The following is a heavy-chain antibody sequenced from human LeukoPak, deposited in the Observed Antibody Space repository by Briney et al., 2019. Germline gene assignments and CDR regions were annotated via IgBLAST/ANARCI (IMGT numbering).Heavy chain of an antibody. D-gene: IGHD3-3*01. V-gene: IGHV4-38-2*01. Sequence: KPSETLSLTCAVSGYSISSGYYWGWIQQPPGKGLEWIGSIYHSGSTNYNPSLKSRVTISVDTSKNQFSLKLSSVTAADTAVYYCATQEITIFGGSAYYYYYMDVWGKGTTVTVSS. CDR3: ATQEITIFGGSAYYYYYMDV. CDR1: GYSISSGYY. J-gene: IGHJ6*03. CDR2: IYHSGST.